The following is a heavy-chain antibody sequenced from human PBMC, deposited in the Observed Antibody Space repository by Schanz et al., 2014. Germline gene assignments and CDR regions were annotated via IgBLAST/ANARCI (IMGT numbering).Heavy chain of an antibody. V-gene: IGHV3-23*04. CDR3: TRDVRLDRRGNWFDP. Sequence: EVQLAESGGGLVQPGGSLRLSCAASGFSVGNKYMNWVRQAPGKGLEWVSAMNESHSTIYYADSVRGRFTISRDNAENTLFLQMNSLRAEDTAVYYCTRDVRLDRRGNWFDPWGQGTLVTVSS. J-gene: IGHJ5*02. CDR1: GFSVGNKY. D-gene: IGHD1-1*01. CDR2: MNESHSTI.